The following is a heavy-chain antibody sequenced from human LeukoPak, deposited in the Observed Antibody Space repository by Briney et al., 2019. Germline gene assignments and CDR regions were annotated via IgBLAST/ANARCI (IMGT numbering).Heavy chain of an antibody. V-gene: IGHV4-34*01. J-gene: IGHJ4*02. D-gene: IGHD3-22*01. CDR3: ARGNAEWSQYYYDSSCSQNYFDY. CDR2: INHSGST. CDR1: GGSFSGYY. Sequence: SETLSLTCAVYGGSFSGYYWSWIRQLPGKGLEWIGEINHSGSTNYNPSLKSRVTISVDTSKNQFSLKLSSVTAADTAVYYCARGNAEWSQYYYDSSCSQNYFDYWGQGTLVTVSS.